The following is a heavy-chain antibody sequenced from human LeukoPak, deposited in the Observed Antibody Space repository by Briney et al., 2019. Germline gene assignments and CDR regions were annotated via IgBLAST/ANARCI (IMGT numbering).Heavy chain of an antibody. CDR3: AKEYYDFWSGYPHDY. D-gene: IGHD3-3*01. CDR2: ISSSSGTI. Sequence: GGSLRLSCEASGIIFSNYNMNWVRQAPGKGLEWISYISSSSGTIYYADSVKGRFTISRDNSKNTLYLQMNSLRAEDTAVYYCAKEYYDFWSGYPHDYWGQGTLVTVSS. V-gene: IGHV3-48*01. CDR1: GIIFSNYN. J-gene: IGHJ4*02.